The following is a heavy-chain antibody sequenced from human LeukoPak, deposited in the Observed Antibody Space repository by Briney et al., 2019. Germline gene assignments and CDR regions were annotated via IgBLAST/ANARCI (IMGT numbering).Heavy chain of an antibody. D-gene: IGHD1-26*01. CDR1: GFTFSSYT. V-gene: IGHV3-30-3*01. CDR3: ARDRMTSASHYYQYGTDV. Sequence: GGSLRLSCAASGFTFSSYTMHWVRQAPGKGLEWVAVISYDGSNKYYADSVKGRFTISRDNSKNTLYLQMNSLGAEGTAVYYCARDRMTSASHYYQYGTDVWGQGTTVTVSS. J-gene: IGHJ6*02. CDR2: ISYDGSNK.